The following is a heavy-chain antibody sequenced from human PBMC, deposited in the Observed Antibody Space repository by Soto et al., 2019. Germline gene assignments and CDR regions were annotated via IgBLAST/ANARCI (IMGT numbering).Heavy chain of an antibody. CDR3: PHSPRVHIAAAADLDN. CDR1: GFSLSTSGVG. CDR2: IYWDDDK. V-gene: IGHV2-5*02. D-gene: IGHD6-25*01. Sequence: QITLKESGPTLVKPTQTLTLTCTFSGFSLSTSGVGVGWIRQPPGKALEWLALIYWDDDKRYSPSLKSRLTIPNDTSKPQVGLTMSNMDPVDTATYYCPHSPRVHIAAAADLDNWGQGTIVNVSS. J-gene: IGHJ4*02.